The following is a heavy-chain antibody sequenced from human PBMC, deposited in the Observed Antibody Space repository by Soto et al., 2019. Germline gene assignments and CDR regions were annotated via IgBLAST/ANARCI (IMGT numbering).Heavy chain of an antibody. Sequence: QVQLVESGGGVVQPGRSLRLSCAASGFTFSSYAMHWVRQAPGKGLEWVAVISYAGSNKYYADSVKGRFTISRDNSKNTLYLQMNSLRAEDTAVYYCARELYYYDSSGSLDHWGQGTLVTVSS. CDR2: ISYAGSNK. D-gene: IGHD3-22*01. V-gene: IGHV3-30-3*01. CDR3: ARELYYYDSSGSLDH. J-gene: IGHJ4*02. CDR1: GFTFSSYA.